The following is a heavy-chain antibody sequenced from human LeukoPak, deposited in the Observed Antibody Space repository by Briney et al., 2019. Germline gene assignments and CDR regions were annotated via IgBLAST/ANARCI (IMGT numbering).Heavy chain of an antibody. V-gene: IGHV3-21*01. D-gene: IGHD6-13*01. J-gene: IGHJ3*02. CDR1: GFTVSSNY. CDR3: ARAHEAAEGAFDI. CDR2: ISSSSSYI. Sequence: PGGSLRLSCAASGFTVSSNYMNWVRQAPGKGLEWVSSISSSSSYIYYADSVKGRFTISRDNAKNSLYLQMNSLRAEDTAVYYCARAHEAAEGAFDIWGQGTMVTVSS.